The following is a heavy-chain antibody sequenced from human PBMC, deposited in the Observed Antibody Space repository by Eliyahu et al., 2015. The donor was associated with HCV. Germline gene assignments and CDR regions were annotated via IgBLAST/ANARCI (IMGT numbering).Heavy chain of an antibody. CDR1: XFTFSSYH. Sequence: EVQLVESGGGLVQPGGSLRLSCSAFXFTFSSYHMHWVRQAPGKGLEYVSAITDNGANTYYADSVKGRFTISRDNSKNTLYLQMSSLRAEDTAVYYCVKREGTMLNYDHWGQGTLVTVSS. J-gene: IGHJ4*02. D-gene: IGHD3-10*02. CDR2: ITDNGANT. V-gene: IGHV3-64D*06. CDR3: VKREGTMLNYDH.